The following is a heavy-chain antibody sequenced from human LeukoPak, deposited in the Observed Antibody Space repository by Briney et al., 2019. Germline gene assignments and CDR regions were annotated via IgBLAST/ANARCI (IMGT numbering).Heavy chain of an antibody. Sequence: GGSLRLSCAASGFTVSSNYMNWVRQAPGKGLEWIAVLYSGGSAYYADSVKGRFTISRDKSKNTPYLQIYSLRAEDTAVYYCARVLASSSVGAFDIWGQGTMVTVSS. CDR2: LYSGGSA. CDR1: GFTVSSNY. V-gene: IGHV3-53*01. D-gene: IGHD3-22*01. CDR3: ARVLASSSVGAFDI. J-gene: IGHJ3*02.